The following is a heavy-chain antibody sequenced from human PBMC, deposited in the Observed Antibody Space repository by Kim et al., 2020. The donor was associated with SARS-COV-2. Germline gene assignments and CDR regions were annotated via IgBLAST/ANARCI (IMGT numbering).Heavy chain of an antibody. CDR2: IYPGDSDT. J-gene: IGHJ5*02. D-gene: IGHD2-2*01. CDR3: ARRVFPRYCSSTSCLSWFDP. V-gene: IGHV5-51*01. Sequence: GESLKISCKGSGYSFTSYWIGWVRQMPGKGLEWMGIIYPGDSDTRYSPSFQGQVTISADKSISTAYLQWSSLKASDTAMYYCARRVFPRYCSSTSCLSWFDPWGQGTLVTVSS. CDR1: GYSFTSYW.